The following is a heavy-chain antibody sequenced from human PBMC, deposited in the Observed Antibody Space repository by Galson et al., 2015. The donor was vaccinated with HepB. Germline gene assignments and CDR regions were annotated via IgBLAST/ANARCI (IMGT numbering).Heavy chain of an antibody. CDR3: ARGALVVVVGATQNNWFDP. J-gene: IGHJ5*02. CDR2: ISAYKGNT. D-gene: IGHD2-15*01. Sequence: SVKVSCKASGYTFSSFSITWVRQAPGQGLEWMGWISAYKGNTDYAQKLQGRVTITTDTSTSTAYMELRSLRSDDTAVYYCARGALVVVVGATQNNWFDPWGQGTLVTVSS. CDR1: GYTFSSFS. V-gene: IGHV1-18*01.